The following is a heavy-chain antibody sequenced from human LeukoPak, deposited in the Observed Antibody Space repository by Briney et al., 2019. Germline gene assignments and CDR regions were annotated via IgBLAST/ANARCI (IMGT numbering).Heavy chain of an antibody. J-gene: IGHJ4*02. Sequence: GGSLRLSCAASVFSFRNYWMGWVRQAPGKGLEWVANTKRDGSAEYYADSVRGRFTASRDNANNLLYLQMNRLRAEDTAVYYCARDGGLHTNFDYRVQGTLLTVSS. CDR2: TKRDGSAE. V-gene: IGHV3-7*01. CDR3: ARDGGLHTNFDY. D-gene: IGHD4-23*01. CDR1: VFSFRNYW.